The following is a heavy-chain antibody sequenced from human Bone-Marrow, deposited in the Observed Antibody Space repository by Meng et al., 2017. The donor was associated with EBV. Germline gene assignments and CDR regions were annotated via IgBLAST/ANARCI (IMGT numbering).Heavy chain of an antibody. D-gene: IGHD3-10*01. J-gene: IGHJ4*02. CDR3: ARLYGSGAIDY. CDR1: GGNFSSYA. Sequence: QGQLGQSGGGVKKPGSPGKVSCKASGGNFSSYAISWVRQAPGQGLEWMGGIIPIFGTANYAQKFQGRVTITADKSTSTAYMELSSLRSEDTAVYYCARLYGSGAIDYWGQGTLVTVSS. CDR2: IIPIFGTA. V-gene: IGHV1-69*06.